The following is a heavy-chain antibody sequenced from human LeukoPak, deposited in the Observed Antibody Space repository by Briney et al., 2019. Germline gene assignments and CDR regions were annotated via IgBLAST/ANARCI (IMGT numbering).Heavy chain of an antibody. CDR2: ISSSSSYI. CDR3: ARDIRVGRIAVAGTGYFDY. J-gene: IGHJ4*02. D-gene: IGHD6-19*01. V-gene: IGHV3-21*01. CDR1: GFTFSSYS. Sequence: GGSLRLSCAASGFTFSSYSMNWVRQAPGKGLEWVSSISSSSSYIYYADSVKGRFTISRDNAKNSLYLQMNSLRAEDTAVYYCARDIRVGRIAVAGTGYFDYWGQGTLVTVSS.